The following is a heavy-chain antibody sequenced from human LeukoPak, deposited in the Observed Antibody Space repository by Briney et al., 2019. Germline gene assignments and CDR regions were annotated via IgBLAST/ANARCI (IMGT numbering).Heavy chain of an antibody. D-gene: IGHD3-3*01. J-gene: IGHJ5*02. V-gene: IGHV3-48*04. CDR2: IREQSYKI. CDR1: GLTSSSYG. CDR3: VRDTTDGYYDSWSGHIPGWLDP. Sequence: PGGSLPLSCVASGLTSSSYGMNWVRQPPGKGLEWCAYIREQSYKIYYAHSVNGRFTISRNNAKSSVYLQMNSLRAEDTAVYYCVRDTTDGYYDSWSGHIPGWLDPWGQGTLVTVSS.